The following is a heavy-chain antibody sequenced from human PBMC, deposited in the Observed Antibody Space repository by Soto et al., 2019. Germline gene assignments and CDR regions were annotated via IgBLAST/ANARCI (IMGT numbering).Heavy chain of an antibody. Sequence: GGSLRLSCAASGFTFSSYSMNWVRQAPGKGLEWVSYISSSSSTIYYADSVKGRFTISRDNAKNTLYLQMNSLRAEDTAVYYCARDTCSGGSCSDDAFDFWGQGSMVTVSS. V-gene: IGHV3-48*01. CDR2: ISSSSSTI. D-gene: IGHD2-15*01. CDR1: GFTFSSYS. CDR3: ARDTCSGGSCSDDAFDF. J-gene: IGHJ3*01.